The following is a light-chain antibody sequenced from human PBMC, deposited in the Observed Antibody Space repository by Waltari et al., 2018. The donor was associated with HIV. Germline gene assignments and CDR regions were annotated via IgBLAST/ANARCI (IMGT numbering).Light chain of an antibody. CDR1: SSDVGNYNF. CDR3: SSYTTSSTLV. Sequence: QSALTQPASVSGSPGQSITISCTGTSSDVGNYNFVSWYQQHPGKAPKLMIYGVSERPSGVSSRFSGSKSDNTASLTISGLQPEDEAVYYCSSYTTSSTLVFGGGTKLTVL. V-gene: IGLV2-14*03. CDR2: GVS. J-gene: IGLJ2*01.